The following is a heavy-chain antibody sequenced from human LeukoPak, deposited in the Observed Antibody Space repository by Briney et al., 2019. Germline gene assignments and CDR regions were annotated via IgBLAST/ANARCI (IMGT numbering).Heavy chain of an antibody. J-gene: IGHJ4*02. Sequence: PGGSLRLSCAASGFTFSGSAMHWVRQASGKGLEWVGRIRSKANSYATAYAASVKGSFTISRDDSKNTAYLQMNSLKTEDTAVYYCTRLLGVDYWGQGTLVTVSS. CDR2: IRSKANSYAT. D-gene: IGHD2-15*01. CDR3: TRLLGVDY. CDR1: GFTFSGSA. V-gene: IGHV3-73*01.